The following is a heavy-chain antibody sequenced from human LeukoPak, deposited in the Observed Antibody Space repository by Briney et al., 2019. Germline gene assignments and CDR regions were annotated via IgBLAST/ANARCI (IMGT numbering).Heavy chain of an antibody. CDR1: GGSISSSNW. J-gene: IGHJ5*02. D-gene: IGHD2-21*02. V-gene: IGHV4-4*02. CDR3: ASRIVVVTAITWFDP. CDR2: IYHSGST. Sequence: PSETLSLTCAVSGGSISSSNWWSWVRQPPGKGLEWIGEIYHSGSTNYNPSLKSRVTISVDKSKNQFSLKLSSVTAADTAVYYCASRIVVVTAITWFDPWGQGTLVTVSS.